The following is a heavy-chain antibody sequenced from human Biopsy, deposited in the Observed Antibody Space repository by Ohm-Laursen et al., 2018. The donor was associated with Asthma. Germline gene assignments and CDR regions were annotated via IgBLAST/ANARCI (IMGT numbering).Heavy chain of an antibody. Sequence: SETLSLTWTVSGDSITSGGCCWNWIRQHPGKGLEWIGYIHHSGTSYFNPSLKSRVSFSRDTSKNQFSLRLSSVTAADTAMYYCARSPYYYGLLGPTRGFGVYAVWGHGTLVTVSS. CDR3: ARSPYYYGLLGPTRGFGVYAV. CDR2: IHHSGTS. CDR1: GDSITSGGCC. V-gene: IGHV4-31*02. J-gene: IGHJ3*01. D-gene: IGHD3-10*01.